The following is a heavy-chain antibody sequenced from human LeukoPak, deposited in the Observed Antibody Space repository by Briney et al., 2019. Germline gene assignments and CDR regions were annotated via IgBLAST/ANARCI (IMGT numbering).Heavy chain of an antibody. CDR1: GFTFSSYW. D-gene: IGHD1-26*01. V-gene: IGHV3-74*01. CDR3: ARLGGTYRYYGMDV. J-gene: IGHJ6*02. CDR2: INSDGSST. Sequence: GGSLRLSCAASGFTFSSYWMHWVRQAPGKGLVWVSRINSDGSSTSYADSVKGRFTISRDNAKNTPYLQMNSLRAEDTAVYYCARLGGTYRYYGMDVWGQGTTVTVSS.